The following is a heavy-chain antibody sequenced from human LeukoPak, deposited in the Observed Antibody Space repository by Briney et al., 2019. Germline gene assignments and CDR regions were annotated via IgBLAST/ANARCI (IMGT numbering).Heavy chain of an antibody. CDR3: ASEAYCSSNWCYVQRVAS. CDR1: GYTFTAYY. J-gene: IGHJ4*02. Sequence: GASVKVSCQGSGYTFTAYYIHWVRQAPGQGLEWMGWIDTSSGATNYARKFQGRVTITRDASIGTAYMELTSLISDDTAIYYCASEAYCSSNWCYVQRVASWGQGTLVTVSS. V-gene: IGHV1-2*02. D-gene: IGHD2-2*01. CDR2: IDTSSGAT.